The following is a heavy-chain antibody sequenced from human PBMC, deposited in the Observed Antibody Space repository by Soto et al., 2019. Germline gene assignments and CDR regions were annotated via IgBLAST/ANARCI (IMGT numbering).Heavy chain of an antibody. J-gene: IGHJ3*02. V-gene: IGHV3-66*01. Sequence: EVQLVESGGGLVQRGGSLRLSCAASGFTVSSNYMNWVRQAPGKGLEWVAVIYSGGEAYYADSVKGRFTISRDDSQNTVYLQMNSLSAEDTAVYYCAREKVDVMLHVGAFVIWGQGTMVTVSS. CDR2: IYSGGEA. D-gene: IGHD2-8*01. CDR1: GFTVSSNY. CDR3: AREKVDVMLHVGAFVI.